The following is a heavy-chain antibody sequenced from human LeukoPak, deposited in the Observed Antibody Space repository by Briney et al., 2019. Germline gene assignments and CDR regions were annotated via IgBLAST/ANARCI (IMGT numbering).Heavy chain of an antibody. CDR1: GFTFSSYA. V-gene: IGHV3-23*01. CDR2: ISGSGGST. Sequence: PGGSLRLSCAASGFTFSSYAMNWVRQAPGKGLEWVSAISGSGGSTYYADSVKGRFTISRDNSKNTPYLQMNSLRAEDTAVYYCAKNALDWLLYPRYYFDYWGQGTLVTVSS. J-gene: IGHJ4*02. CDR3: AKNALDWLLYPRYYFDY. D-gene: IGHD3-9*01.